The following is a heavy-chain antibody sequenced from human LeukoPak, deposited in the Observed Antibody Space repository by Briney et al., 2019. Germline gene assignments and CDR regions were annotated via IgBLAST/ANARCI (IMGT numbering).Heavy chain of an antibody. CDR1: GFTFSDYY. V-gene: IGHV3-11*06. Sequence: GGSLRLSGAASGFTFSDYYVSWIRQAPGKGLEYISYINSRSNCIDYADSVQGRFTISRDNAKNSLYLQMNSLRAGDTAVYFCARGTRRGDYYFDFWGQGTLVTVSS. J-gene: IGHJ4*02. CDR2: INSRSNCI. CDR3: ARGTRRGDYYFDF. D-gene: IGHD3-10*01.